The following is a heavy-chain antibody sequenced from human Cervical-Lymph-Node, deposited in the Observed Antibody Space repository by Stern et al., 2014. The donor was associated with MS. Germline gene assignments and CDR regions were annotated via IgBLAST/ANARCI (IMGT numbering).Heavy chain of an antibody. CDR2: LIPLFGTE. Sequence: QVQLVQSGAEVKKPGSSVKVSCKASGGTFSSYAISWVRPAPGQGLEWMGGLIPLFGTEHYAQEFHGSVTITADESQSQADMEMRSLRSEDTAVYYCARDHDYWGQGTLVTVSS. CDR1: GGTFSSYA. CDR3: ARDHDY. J-gene: IGHJ4*02. V-gene: IGHV1-69*12.